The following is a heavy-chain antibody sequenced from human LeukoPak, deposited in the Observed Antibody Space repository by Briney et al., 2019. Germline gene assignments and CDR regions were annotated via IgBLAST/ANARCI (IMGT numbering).Heavy chain of an antibody. CDR3: ARGNAHAFDI. Sequence: RAGGSLRLSCAVSGFTLSSYWMHWVRQLPGKGLVWVSRINSDGSGISYAGSVKGRFTISRDNAKNTLYLQMNSLRAEGTAVYYCARGNAHAFDIWGQGTMVTVSS. CDR2: INSDGSGI. V-gene: IGHV3-74*01. CDR1: GFTLSSYW. J-gene: IGHJ3*02.